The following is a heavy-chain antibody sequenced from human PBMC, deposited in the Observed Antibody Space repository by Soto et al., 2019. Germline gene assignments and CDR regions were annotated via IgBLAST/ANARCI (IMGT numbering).Heavy chain of an antibody. CDR2: IYDSGST. Sequence: QVQLQESGPGLVKPSETLSLTCIVSGDSISSFYWSWIRQPPGKGLEWIGHIYDSGSTNYNPSLKSLGTISVDTSKNQFSLKLTSVTAADTAVYYCVRDVGQAARNVWGQGTLVTVSS. J-gene: IGHJ4*02. D-gene: IGHD6-25*01. CDR1: GDSISSFY. CDR3: VRDVGQAARNV. V-gene: IGHV4-59*01.